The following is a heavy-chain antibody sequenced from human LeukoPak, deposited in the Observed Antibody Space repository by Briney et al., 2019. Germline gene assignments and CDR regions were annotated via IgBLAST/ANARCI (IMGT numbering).Heavy chain of an antibody. CDR1: GFTFSSYE. CDR2: ISSSGSTI. V-gene: IGHV3-48*03. CDR3: ARPSRPYRSSEYFQH. Sequence: GGSLRLSCAASGFTFSSYEMNWVRQVPGKGLEWISYISSSGSTIYFADSVKGRFNISRDNAKNSLYLQMNSLRAEDTAVYYCARPSRPYRSSEYFQHWGQGTLVIVSS. D-gene: IGHD6-13*01. J-gene: IGHJ1*01.